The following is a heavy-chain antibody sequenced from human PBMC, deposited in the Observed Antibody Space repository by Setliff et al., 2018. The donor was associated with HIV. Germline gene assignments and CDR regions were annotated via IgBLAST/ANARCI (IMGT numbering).Heavy chain of an antibody. CDR1: GVSISSYY. J-gene: IGHJ4*02. Sequence: PSETLSLTCSVSGVSISSYYWSWIRHSPGKGLEWIGIIFPGGSTNYNPSLKSRVTISVDTSKHQFSLKLSDVTAADTAVYYCARAPGAYYYDSSGYPIGIRFDYWGQGTLVTVSS. CDR2: IFPGGST. D-gene: IGHD3-22*01. CDR3: ARAPGAYYYDSSGYPIGIRFDY. V-gene: IGHV4-4*08.